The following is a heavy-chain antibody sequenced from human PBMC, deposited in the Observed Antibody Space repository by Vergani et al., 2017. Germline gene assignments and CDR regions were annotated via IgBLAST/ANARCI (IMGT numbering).Heavy chain of an antibody. CDR1: GFTFSSYS. CDR3: AKVAATRARYFDL. D-gene: IGHD5-12*01. CDR2: ISSSSSTI. Sequence: EVQLVESGGGLVQPGGSLRLSCAASGFTFSSYSMNWVRQAPGKGLEWVSYISSSSSTIYYADSVKGRFTISRDNAKNSLYLQMNSLRAEDTAVYYCAKVAATRARYFDLWGRGTLVTVSS. V-gene: IGHV3-48*01. J-gene: IGHJ2*01.